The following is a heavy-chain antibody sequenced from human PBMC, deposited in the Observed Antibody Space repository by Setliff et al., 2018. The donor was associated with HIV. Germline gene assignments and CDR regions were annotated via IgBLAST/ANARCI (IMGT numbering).Heavy chain of an antibody. Sequence: GASVKVSCKASGYTFATYGISWVRQAPGQGLEWMGWISPYNGNTNYAQKVQGRVTMTTDTSTSTAYMELRSLRSEDTAVYYCARAADYDFWSGYSSGWFDPWGQGTLVTVSS. CDR2: ISPYNGNT. CDR3: ARAADYDFWSGYSSGWFDP. CDR1: GYTFATYG. V-gene: IGHV1-18*01. J-gene: IGHJ5*02. D-gene: IGHD3-3*01.